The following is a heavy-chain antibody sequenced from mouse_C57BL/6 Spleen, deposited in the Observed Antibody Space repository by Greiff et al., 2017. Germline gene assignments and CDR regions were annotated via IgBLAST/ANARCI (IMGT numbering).Heavy chain of an antibody. V-gene: IGHV2-2*01. Sequence: VQLVESGPGLVQPSQSLSITCTVSGFSLTSYGVHWVRQSPGKGLEWLGVIWSGGSTDYNAAFISRQSISKDNSKSQVFFKMNSLQADDTAIYYCAREGTVVAHWYFDVWGTGTTVTVSS. D-gene: IGHD1-1*01. CDR3: AREGTVVAHWYFDV. J-gene: IGHJ1*03. CDR2: IWSGGST. CDR1: GFSLTSYG.